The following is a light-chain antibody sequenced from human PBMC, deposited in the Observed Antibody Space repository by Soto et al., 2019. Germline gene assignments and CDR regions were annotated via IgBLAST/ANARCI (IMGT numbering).Light chain of an antibody. Sequence: EIVLTQSPGTLSLYPREKATLSCRASQSVSSSYLAWYQQKPGQAPRLLIYGASSRATGIPDRFSGSGSGTDFTLTIGRLEPEDFAVYYCQQYGSSPTFGEGTRLEIK. CDR1: QSVSSSY. CDR2: GAS. J-gene: IGKJ5*01. CDR3: QQYGSSPT. V-gene: IGKV3-20*01.